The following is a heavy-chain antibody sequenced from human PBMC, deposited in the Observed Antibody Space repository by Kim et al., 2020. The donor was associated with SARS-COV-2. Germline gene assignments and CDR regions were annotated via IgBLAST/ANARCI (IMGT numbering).Heavy chain of an antibody. CDR2: TRSKANSYAT. D-gene: IGHD3-3*01. J-gene: IGHJ6*02. Sequence: GGSLRLSCAASGFTFSGSAVHWVRQASGKVLEWVGRTRSKANSYATSYAASVKGRFTISRDDSKSTAYLQMNSLKTEDTAVYYCTRILGDSGMDVWGQGTTLTVSS. CDR3: TRILGDSGMDV. CDR1: GFTFSGSA. V-gene: IGHV3-73*01.